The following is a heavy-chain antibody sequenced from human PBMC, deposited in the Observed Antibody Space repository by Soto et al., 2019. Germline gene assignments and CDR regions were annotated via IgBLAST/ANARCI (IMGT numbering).Heavy chain of an antibody. CDR1: GFTFSSYW. D-gene: IGHD6-13*01. V-gene: IGHV3-7*01. J-gene: IGHJ6*03. CDR2: IKQDGSEK. Sequence: EVQLVESGGGLVQPGGSLRLSCAASGFTFSSYWMSWVRQAPGKGLEWVANIKQDGSEKYYVDSAKGRFTISRDNAKNSLYLQMNSLRAEDTAVYYCARDESGIAARNYYYYMDVWGKGTTVTVSS. CDR3: ARDESGIAARNYYYYMDV.